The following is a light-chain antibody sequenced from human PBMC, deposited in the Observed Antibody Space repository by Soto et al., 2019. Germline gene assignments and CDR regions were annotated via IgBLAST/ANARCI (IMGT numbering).Light chain of an antibody. CDR2: GAS. J-gene: IGKJ4*01. CDR3: QQYNNWPPLT. V-gene: IGKV3-15*01. Sequence: EIVMTQSPATLSVSPGERATLSCRASQSVSSNLAWYQQKPGQAPRLLIYGASTRATGIPARFSGSGSGTEFTLTISSQQSEDFAVYYCQQYNNWPPLTFGGGTKVEIK. CDR1: QSVSSN.